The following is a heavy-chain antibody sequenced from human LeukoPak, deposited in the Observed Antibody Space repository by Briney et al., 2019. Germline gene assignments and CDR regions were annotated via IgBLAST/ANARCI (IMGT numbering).Heavy chain of an antibody. CDR1: GGSISSSSYY. CDR2: IYYSGST. CDR3: ARLGASYTPLGSFDP. V-gene: IGHV4-39*01. Sequence: SETLSLTCTVSGGSISSSSYYWGWIRQPPGKGLEWIGSIYYSGSTYYNPSLKSRVTISVDTSKNQFSLKLSSVTAADTAVYYCARLGASYTPLGSFDPWGQGTLVTVSS. D-gene: IGHD2-2*02. J-gene: IGHJ5*02.